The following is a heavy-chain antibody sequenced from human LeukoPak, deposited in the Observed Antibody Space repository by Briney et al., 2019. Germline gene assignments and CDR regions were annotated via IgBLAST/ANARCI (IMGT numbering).Heavy chain of an antibody. CDR1: GFTFSSYW. CDR3: ARRAGAYSHPYDY. J-gene: IGHJ4*02. V-gene: IGHV3-74*01. Sequence: GGSLRLSCAASGFTFSSYWMRWVRQAPGKGLVWVSRINSDGSSTSYADSVKGRFTISGDNAKNTLYLQMNSLRAEDTAVYYCARRAGAYSHPYDYWGQGTLVTVSS. CDR2: INSDGSST. D-gene: IGHD4/OR15-4a*01.